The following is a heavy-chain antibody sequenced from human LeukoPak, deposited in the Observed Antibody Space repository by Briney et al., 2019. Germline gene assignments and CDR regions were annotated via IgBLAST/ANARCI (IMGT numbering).Heavy chain of an antibody. V-gene: IGHV4-61*01. D-gene: IGHD3-3*01. Sequence: PSETLSLTCTVSGGSVSSGSYYWGWIRQPPGKGLEWIGYIYYSGSTNYNPSLKSRVTISVDTSKNQFSLKLSSVTAAGTAVYYCARVLTDYDFWSGFVWFDPWGQGTLVTVSS. CDR1: GGSVSSGSYY. J-gene: IGHJ5*02. CDR2: IYYSGST. CDR3: ARVLTDYDFWSGFVWFDP.